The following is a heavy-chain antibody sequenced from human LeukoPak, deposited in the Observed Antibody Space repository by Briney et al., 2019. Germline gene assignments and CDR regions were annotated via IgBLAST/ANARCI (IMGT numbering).Heavy chain of an antibody. Sequence: GGSLRLSCAASGFTFSNYNMHWVRQAAGKGLEWVSGIGTAGDTYYPGSVKGRFTISRENAKNSLYLHMNSLSAGDTAVYYCASSPAYSSSWYAIDNWGQGTLVTVSS. CDR3: ASSPAYSSSWYAIDN. J-gene: IGHJ4*02. CDR2: IGTAGDT. D-gene: IGHD6-13*01. V-gene: IGHV3-13*01. CDR1: GFTFSNYN.